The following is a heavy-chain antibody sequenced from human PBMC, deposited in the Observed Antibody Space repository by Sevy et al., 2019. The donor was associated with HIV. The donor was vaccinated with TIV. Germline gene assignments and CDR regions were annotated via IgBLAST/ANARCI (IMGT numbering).Heavy chain of an antibody. Sequence: GGSLRLSCAASGFTFSSYAMSWVRQAPGKGLEWVSAISGSGGSTYYADSVKGRFTISRDNSKNTLYLQMNSLRAEDTAVYYCAKDFDDYGDYAGRDYWGQGTLVTFSS. CDR1: GFTFSSYA. V-gene: IGHV3-23*01. CDR3: AKDFDDYGDYAGRDY. D-gene: IGHD4-17*01. CDR2: ISGSGGST. J-gene: IGHJ4*02.